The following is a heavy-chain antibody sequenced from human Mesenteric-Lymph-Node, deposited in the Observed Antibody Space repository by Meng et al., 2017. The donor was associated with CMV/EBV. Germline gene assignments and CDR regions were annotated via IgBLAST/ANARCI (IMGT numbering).Heavy chain of an antibody. Sequence: ASVKVSCKASGYTFSSYGINWVRQAAGQGLEWMGWISAYNGNTHYAQKFQGRVTVTTDTSTTTAYMELRSLRSDDTAVYYCARTWILSYYYYGMDVWGQGTTVTVSS. D-gene: IGHD2-2*03. CDR3: ARTWILSYYYYGMDV. J-gene: IGHJ6*02. V-gene: IGHV1-18*01. CDR1: GYTFSSYG. CDR2: ISAYNGNT.